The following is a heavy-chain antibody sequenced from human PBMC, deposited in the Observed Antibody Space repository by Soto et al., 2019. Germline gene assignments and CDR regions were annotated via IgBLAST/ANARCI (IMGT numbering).Heavy chain of an antibody. CDR2: IWYDGRKE. J-gene: IGHJ4*02. CDR3: ARDPGYSRFDFDY. CDR1: GFTFSTHA. Sequence: QVQLVESGGGVVQPGRSLRLSCAASGFTFSTHAMHWVRQAPGKGLEWVAVIWYDGRKEYYGDSVKGRFTISRDDSQNTLHLQMNSLRDEDTAVYYCARDPGYSRFDFDYWGQGTLVTVSS. D-gene: IGHD5-12*01. V-gene: IGHV3-33*01.